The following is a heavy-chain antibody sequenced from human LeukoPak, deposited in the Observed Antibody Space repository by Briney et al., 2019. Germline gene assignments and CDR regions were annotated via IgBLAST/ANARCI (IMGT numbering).Heavy chain of an antibody. D-gene: IGHD4-17*01. V-gene: IGHV4-39*01. CDR2: IYYSGST. Sequence: SETLSLTCAVYGDSFSGYYWSWIRQPPGKGLEWIGSIYYSGSTYYNPSLKSRVTISVDTSKNQFSLKLSSVTAADTAVYYCARRGYDYGDYWFDPWGQGTLVTVSS. CDR1: GDSFSGYY. J-gene: IGHJ5*02. CDR3: ARRGYDYGDYWFDP.